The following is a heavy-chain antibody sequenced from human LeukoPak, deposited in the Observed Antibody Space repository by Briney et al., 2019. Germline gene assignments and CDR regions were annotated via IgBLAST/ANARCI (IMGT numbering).Heavy chain of an antibody. Sequence: GGSLRLSCAASGFTFSSYWMSWVRQAPGKGLEWVANIKQDGSEKYYVDSVKGRFTISRDNAKNSLYLQMNSLRTEDTALYYCAKTSLYSSGWYLDAFDIWGQGTMVTVSS. CDR2: IKQDGSEK. CDR1: GFTFSSYW. V-gene: IGHV3-7*03. J-gene: IGHJ3*02. CDR3: AKTSLYSSGWYLDAFDI. D-gene: IGHD6-19*01.